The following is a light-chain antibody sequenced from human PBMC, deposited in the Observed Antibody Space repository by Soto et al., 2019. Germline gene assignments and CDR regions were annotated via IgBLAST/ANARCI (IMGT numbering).Light chain of an antibody. CDR3: QHYNRYSEA. J-gene: IGKJ1*01. CDR2: KSS. Sequence: QISLHHPTPSASIYYNVCLSRLSSQTISSWFAWYQQKPGKAPKLLLYKSSTLKSGVPSRFSGSGYVTEITLTIGRLYTDKLAPYNSQHYNRYSEAFGQGTKVDIK. V-gene: IGKV1-5*03. CDR1: QTISSW.